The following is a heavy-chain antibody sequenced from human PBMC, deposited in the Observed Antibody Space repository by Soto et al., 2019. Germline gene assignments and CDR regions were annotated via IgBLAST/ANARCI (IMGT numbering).Heavy chain of an antibody. D-gene: IGHD4-17*01. V-gene: IGHV3-66*01. Sequence: GGSLRLSCAASGFTVSSNYMSWVRQAPGKGLEWVSVIYSGGSTYYADSVKGRFTISRDNSKNTLYLQMNSLRAEDTAVYYCARDGWTTVSPHPPYFDYWGQGTLVTVSS. CDR1: GFTVSSNY. CDR2: IYSGGST. CDR3: ARDGWTTVSPHPPYFDY. J-gene: IGHJ4*02.